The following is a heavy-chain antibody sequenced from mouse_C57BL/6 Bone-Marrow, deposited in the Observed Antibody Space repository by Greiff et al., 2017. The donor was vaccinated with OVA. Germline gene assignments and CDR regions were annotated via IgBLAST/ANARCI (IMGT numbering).Heavy chain of an antibody. Sequence: LEESGAELVRPGASVKLSCKASGYTFTDYYINWVKQRPGQGLEWIARIYPGSGNTYYNEKFKGKATLTAEKSSSTAYMQLSSLTSEDSAVYFCAALYYGSSYVGYFDVWGTGTTVTVSS. CDR1: GYTFTDYY. D-gene: IGHD1-1*01. V-gene: IGHV1-76*01. CDR3: AALYYGSSYVGYFDV. CDR2: IYPGSGNT. J-gene: IGHJ1*03.